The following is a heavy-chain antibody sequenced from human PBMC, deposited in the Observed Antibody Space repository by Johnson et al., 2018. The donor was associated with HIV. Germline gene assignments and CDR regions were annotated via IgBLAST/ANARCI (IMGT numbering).Heavy chain of an antibody. J-gene: IGHJ3*02. CDR1: GFIFSDYY. D-gene: IGHD6-13*01. Sequence: VQVVESGGGLVKPGGSLRLSCTASGFIFSDYYMNCIRQAPGKGLEWVSYSSSGGGTMDYTDSVKGRFTISRDNAKNSLYLQMNRLRAEDTAVYYCARELVLGAFDIWGQGTMVTVSS. CDR3: ARELVLGAFDI. CDR2: SSSGGGTM. V-gene: IGHV3-11*04.